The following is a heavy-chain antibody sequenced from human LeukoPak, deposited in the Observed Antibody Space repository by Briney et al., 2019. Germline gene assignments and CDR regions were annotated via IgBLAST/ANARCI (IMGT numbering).Heavy chain of an antibody. CDR2: IRYDGTNK. CDR1: GFTFSRYG. J-gene: IGHJ4*02. V-gene: IGHV3-30*02. D-gene: IGHD4-17*01. CDR3: ARECRDYGNYIDC. Sequence: GGSLRLSCAASGFTFSRYGMHWVRQAPGKGLEWVAFIRYDGTNKEYADSVKGRFTISRDNAKNTLYLQMNSLRAEDTAVYYCARECRDYGNYIDCWGQGTLVTVSS.